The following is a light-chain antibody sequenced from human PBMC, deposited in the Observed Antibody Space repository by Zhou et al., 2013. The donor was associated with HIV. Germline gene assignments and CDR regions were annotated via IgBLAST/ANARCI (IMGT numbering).Light chain of an antibody. CDR1: QTIINY. J-gene: IGKJ3*01. Sequence: DIQMTQSPSSLSASVGDKVTITCRASQTIINYLNWYQQKPGKAPKLLIYAASSLQGGAPSRFSGSGSGTDFTLTISSLQPEDFATYYCQQAYSTPFTFGPGTKVDIK. CDR3: QQAYSTPFT. CDR2: AAS. V-gene: IGKV1-39*01.